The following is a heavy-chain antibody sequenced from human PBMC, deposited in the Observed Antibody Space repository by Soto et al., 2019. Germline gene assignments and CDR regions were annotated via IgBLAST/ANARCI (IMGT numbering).Heavy chain of an antibody. CDR3: ASGRGYSYDEGDY. CDR2: IYSGGST. Sequence: GGSLRLSCAASGFTVSSNYMSWVRQAPGKGLEWVSVIYSGGSTYYADSVKGRFTISRDNSKNTLYLQMNTLRAEDTAVYYCASGRGYSYDEGDYWGQGTLVTVSS. J-gene: IGHJ4*02. V-gene: IGHV3-66*01. D-gene: IGHD5-18*01. CDR1: GFTVSSNY.